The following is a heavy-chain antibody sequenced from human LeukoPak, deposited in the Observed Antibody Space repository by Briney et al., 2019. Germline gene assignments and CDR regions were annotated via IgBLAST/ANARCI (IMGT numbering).Heavy chain of an antibody. CDR2: ISGSGGST. CDR3: AKGGRGLRHFDY. J-gene: IGHJ4*02. CDR1: GFTFSSYA. Sequence: GGSLRLSCAASGFTFSSYAMSWVRQAPGKGLEWVSAISGSGGSTYYADSVKGRCTISRDNSKNTLYLQMNSLRAEDTAVYSCAKGGRGLRHFDYWGQGTLVTVSS. V-gene: IGHV3-23*01. D-gene: IGHD5-12*01.